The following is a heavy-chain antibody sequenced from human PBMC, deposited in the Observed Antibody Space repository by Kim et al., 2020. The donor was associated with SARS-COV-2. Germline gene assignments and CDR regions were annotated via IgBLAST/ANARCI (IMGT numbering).Heavy chain of an antibody. D-gene: IGHD4-17*01. J-gene: IGHJ6*02. CDR2: IIPIFGTA. V-gene: IGHV1-69*13. CDR1: GGTFSSYA. Sequence: SVKVSCKASGGTFSSYAISWVRQAPGQGLEWMGGIIPIFGTANYAQKFQGRVTITADESTSTAYMELSSLRSEDTAVYYCARGDMTTVYYYYYGMDVWGQGTTVTVSS. CDR3: ARGDMTTVYYYYYGMDV.